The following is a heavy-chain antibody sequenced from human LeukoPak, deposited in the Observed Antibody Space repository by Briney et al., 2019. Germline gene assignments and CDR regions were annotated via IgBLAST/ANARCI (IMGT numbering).Heavy chain of an antibody. CDR1: GFTFSSYS. CDR3: ARGDDYYDSSGLIDY. D-gene: IGHD3-22*01. V-gene: IGHV3-21*01. J-gene: IGHJ4*02. Sequence: GGSLRLSCAASGFTFSSYSMNWVRQAPGTGLEWGSSISSSSSYIYYADSVKGRFTISRDNAKNSLYLQMNSLRAEDTAVYYCARGDDYYDSSGLIDYWGQGTLVTVSS. CDR2: ISSSSSYI.